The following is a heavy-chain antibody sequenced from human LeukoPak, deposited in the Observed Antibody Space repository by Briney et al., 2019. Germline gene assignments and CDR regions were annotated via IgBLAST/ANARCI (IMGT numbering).Heavy chain of an antibody. D-gene: IGHD3-3*01. CDR3: ARDVHRDFWSGYYLSGMDV. J-gene: IGHJ6*02. Sequence: PGGSLRLSCAASGFTFSSFSMNWVRQAPGKGLEWVSYISSSSGTIYYADSVKGRFTISRDNAKNSLYLQMNSLRDEDTAVYYCARDVHRDFWSGYYLSGMDVWGQGATVTVSS. CDR1: GFTFSSFS. CDR2: ISSSSGTI. V-gene: IGHV3-48*02.